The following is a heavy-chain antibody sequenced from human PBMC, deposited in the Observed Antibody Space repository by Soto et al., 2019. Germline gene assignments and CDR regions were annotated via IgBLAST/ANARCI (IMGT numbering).Heavy chain of an antibody. J-gene: IGHJ3*02. CDR2: ISWNSGSI. Sequence: EVQLVESGGGLVQPGRSLRLSCAASGFTFDDYAMHWVRQAPGKGLEWVSGISWNSGSIGYADSVKGRFTISRDNAKNALYLQMNSLRAEDTALYYCAKDGGDGDYDNAFDIWGQGPMVTVSS. CDR1: GFTFDDYA. D-gene: IGHD4-17*01. V-gene: IGHV3-9*01. CDR3: AKDGGDGDYDNAFDI.